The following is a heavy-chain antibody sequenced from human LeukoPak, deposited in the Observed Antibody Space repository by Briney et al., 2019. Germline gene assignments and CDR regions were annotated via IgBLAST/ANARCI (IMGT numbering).Heavy chain of an antibody. Sequence: GGSLRLSCAASGFTFSSYNMNWLRQAPGKGLEWVSSISSGSNYIYYADSVKGRFTISRDNAKNSLYLQMNSLRAEDTAVFCARGTPTTRDFDYWGQGTLVTVSS. CDR1: GFTFSSYN. J-gene: IGHJ4*02. CDR3: ARGTPTTRDFDY. V-gene: IGHV3-21*01. CDR2: ISSGSNYI. D-gene: IGHD4-11*01.